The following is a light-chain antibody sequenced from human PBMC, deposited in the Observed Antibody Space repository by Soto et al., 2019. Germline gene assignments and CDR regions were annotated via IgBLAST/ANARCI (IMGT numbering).Light chain of an antibody. CDR3: SSYAGNNNVI. J-gene: IGLJ2*01. Sequence: QSALTQPPSASGSPGQSVTISCTGTSSDVGSYRFVSWYQQHPGKAPKLLIYEVSKRPSGVPDRFSASTSGNTDSLTVSGLQADDEADYYCSSYAGNNNVIFGGGTKVTVL. V-gene: IGLV2-8*01. CDR1: SSDVGSYRF. CDR2: EVS.